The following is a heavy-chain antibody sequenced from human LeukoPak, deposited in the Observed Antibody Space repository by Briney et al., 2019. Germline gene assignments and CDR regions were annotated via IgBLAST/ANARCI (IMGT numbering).Heavy chain of an antibody. J-gene: IGHJ4*02. Sequence: GGSLRLSCTASGFSFGDYAMSWFRQAPGKGLEWVDFIRSKTFGGTTEYAASVKDRFTISRDDSKNIAYLQMNSLKTEDTAVYYCSRAYSSSWYDPYYFDFWGQGSLVTVSS. CDR3: SRAYSSSWYDPYYFDF. V-gene: IGHV3-49*03. CDR2: IRSKTFGGTT. CDR1: GFSFGDYA. D-gene: IGHD6-13*01.